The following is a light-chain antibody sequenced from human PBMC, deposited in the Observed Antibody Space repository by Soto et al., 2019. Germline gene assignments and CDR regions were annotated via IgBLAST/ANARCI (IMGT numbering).Light chain of an antibody. V-gene: IGKV1-5*01. Sequence: IPMTQSPSTLSASVGDRVTITCRASQTIGNWLSWYQQKTGKAPKLLIYDASSLERGVPSRFSGSRSGTEFTLTISSLQPDDFATYYCQQYDSYSYTFGQGTKLEIK. J-gene: IGKJ2*01. CDR1: QTIGNW. CDR2: DAS. CDR3: QQYDSYSYT.